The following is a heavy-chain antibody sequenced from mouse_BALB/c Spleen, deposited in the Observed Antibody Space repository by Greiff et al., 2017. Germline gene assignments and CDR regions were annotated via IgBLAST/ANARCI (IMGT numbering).Heavy chain of an antibody. D-gene: IGHD3-1*01. Sequence: DVKLVESGGGLVQPGGSRKLSCAASGFTFSDYGMAWVRQAPGKGPEWVAFISNLAYSIYYADTVTGRFTISRENAKNTLYLEMSSLRSEDTAMYYCARVGGKAGLYAMDYWGQGTSVTVSS. J-gene: IGHJ4*01. CDR1: GFTFSDYG. CDR2: ISNLAYSI. V-gene: IGHV5-15*02. CDR3: ARVGGKAGLYAMDY.